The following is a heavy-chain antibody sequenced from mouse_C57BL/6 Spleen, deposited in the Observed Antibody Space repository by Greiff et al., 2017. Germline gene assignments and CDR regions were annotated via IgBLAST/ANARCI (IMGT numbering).Heavy chain of an antibody. CDR3: ARGYYGYFDY. CDR2: IDPSDSYT. Sequence: VQLQQPGAELVMPGASVKLSCKASGYTFTSYWMHWVKQRPGQGLEWIGEIDPSDSYTNYNQKFKGKSTLTVDKSSSTAYMQLSSLTSEDSAVYYCARGYYGYFDYWGQGTTLPVSS. D-gene: IGHD1-1*01. V-gene: IGHV1-69*01. CDR1: GYTFTSYW. J-gene: IGHJ2*01.